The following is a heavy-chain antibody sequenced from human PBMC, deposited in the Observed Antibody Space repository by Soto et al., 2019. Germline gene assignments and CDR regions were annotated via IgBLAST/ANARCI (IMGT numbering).Heavy chain of an antibody. V-gene: IGHV3-23*01. Sequence: KGLDFVSAISGSGGSTYYADSVKARFTISRDNSKNTLYLQMNSRRDEDTAVFFFQAEDGIRDTVPVSAFLLNRSSDL. J-gene: IGHJ2*01. CDR2: ISGSGGST. D-gene: IGHD2-15*01. CDR3: QAEDGIRDTVPVSAFLLNRSSDL.